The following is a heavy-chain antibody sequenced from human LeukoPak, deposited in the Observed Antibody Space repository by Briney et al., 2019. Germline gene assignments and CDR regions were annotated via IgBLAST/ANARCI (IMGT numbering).Heavy chain of an antibody. Sequence: PGGSLRLSCAASGFTFSSYTMNWVRQAPGKGLEWVSSISGDSITFYYADSVRGRFTISRDNAKNSVFLQMNSLRAEDTALYYCTRDYYGDYYFDYWGQGTLVTVSS. CDR2: ISGDSITF. CDR3: TRDYYGDYYFDY. D-gene: IGHD3-10*01. V-gene: IGHV3-48*01. J-gene: IGHJ4*02. CDR1: GFTFSSYT.